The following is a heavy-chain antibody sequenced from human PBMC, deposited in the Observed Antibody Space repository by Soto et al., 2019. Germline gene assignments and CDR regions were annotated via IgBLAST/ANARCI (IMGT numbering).Heavy chain of an antibody. V-gene: IGHV1-3*05. D-gene: IGHD1-26*01. CDR3: ARVDGTY. CDR1: GYTFSSYA. CDR2: INAGNGNT. Sequence: QVPLVQSGAEEKKPGASVKVSCKASGYTFSSYAIHWVRQAPGQGLEWMGWINAGNGNTKYSQKFQGRVTITRATSASTAYMELNSLRSEDTAVYYCARVDGTYWGQGTLVTVSS. J-gene: IGHJ4*02.